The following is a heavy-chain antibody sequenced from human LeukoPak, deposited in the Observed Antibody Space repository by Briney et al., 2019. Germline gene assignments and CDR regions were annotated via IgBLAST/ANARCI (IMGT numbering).Heavy chain of an antibody. Sequence: ASVKVSCKASGYTFTGYSMHWVRQAPGQGLEWMGWISAYNGNTNYAQKLQGRVTMTTDTSTSTAYMELRSLRSDDTAVYYCARAPLSSSWPYYFDYWGQGTLVTVSS. CDR2: ISAYNGNT. V-gene: IGHV1-18*04. D-gene: IGHD6-13*01. CDR3: ARAPLSSSWPYYFDY. J-gene: IGHJ4*02. CDR1: GYTFTGYS.